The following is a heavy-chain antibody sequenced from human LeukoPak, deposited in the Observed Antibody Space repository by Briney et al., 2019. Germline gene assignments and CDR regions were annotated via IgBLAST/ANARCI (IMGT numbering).Heavy chain of an antibody. CDR3: ARGRASLRWTDPWYFDY. D-gene: IGHD2-15*01. CDR2: IYHSGST. Sequence: SETLSLTCTVSGGSISSGGYYWSWIRQPPGKGLGWIGYIYHSGSTYYNPSLKSRVTISVDTSKNQFSLKLSSVTAADTAVYYCARGRASLRWTDPWYFDYWGQGTLVTVSS. CDR1: GGSISSGGYY. V-gene: IGHV4-30-2*01. J-gene: IGHJ4*02.